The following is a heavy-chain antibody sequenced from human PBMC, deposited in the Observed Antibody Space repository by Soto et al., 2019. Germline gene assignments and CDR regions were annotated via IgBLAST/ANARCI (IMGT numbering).Heavy chain of an antibody. CDR2: IYYSGST. CDR1: GGSISSSSYY. V-gene: IGHV4-39*01. CDR3: ATRIDTATMDYYYYGMDV. D-gene: IGHD5-18*01. J-gene: IGHJ6*02. Sequence: PSETLSLTCTVSGGSISSSSYYWGWIRQPPGKGLEWIGSIYYSGSTYYNPSLKSRVTISVDTSKNQFSLKLSSVTAADTAVYYCATRIDTATMDYYYYGMDVWGQGTTVTVSS.